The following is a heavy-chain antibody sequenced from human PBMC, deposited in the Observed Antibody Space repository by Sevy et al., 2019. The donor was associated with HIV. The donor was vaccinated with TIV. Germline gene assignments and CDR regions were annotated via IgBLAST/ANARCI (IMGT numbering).Heavy chain of an antibody. CDR2: IGSSSSYI. CDR3: ARVVAYCTGGSCFPGYYYGMDF. J-gene: IGHJ6*02. Sequence: GGSLRLSCAASGFTFSSYNMNWVRQAPGKGLEWVSSIGSSSSYIYYADSVKGRFTVSRDNAKNSLYLQMNSLRAEDTAVYYCARVVAYCTGGSCFPGYYYGMDFWGQGTTVTVSS. CDR1: GFTFSSYN. D-gene: IGHD2-15*01. V-gene: IGHV3-21*01.